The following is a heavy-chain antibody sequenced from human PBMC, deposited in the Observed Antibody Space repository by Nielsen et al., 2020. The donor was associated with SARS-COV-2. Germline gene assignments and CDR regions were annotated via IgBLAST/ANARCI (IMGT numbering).Heavy chain of an antibody. V-gene: IGHV4-31*03. J-gene: IGHJ6*02. CDR2: IYFSGRT. CDR3: ARESSGYDHYNYGMDV. CDR1: GGSISSGGYY. Sequence: LRLSCTVSGGSISSGGYYWSWICHHPGKGLEWIGYIYFSGRTCYNPSLKSRVTISVDTSKNQFSLSLRSVTAADTAVYYCARESSGYDHYNYGMDVWGQGTTVTVSS. D-gene: IGHD5-12*01.